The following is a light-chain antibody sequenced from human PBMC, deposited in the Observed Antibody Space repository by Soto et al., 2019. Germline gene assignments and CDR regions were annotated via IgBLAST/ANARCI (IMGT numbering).Light chain of an antibody. CDR1: KSGDKY. V-gene: IGLV3-1*01. Sequence: SYELTQPPSVSVSPGQTASITCSGDKSGDKYACWYQQKPGQSPVLVIYQDSKRPSAIPERFSGSNSGNTATLTISGTQAMDEADYYCQAWDSSTYVFGTGTKVTVL. CDR3: QAWDSSTYV. CDR2: QDS. J-gene: IGLJ1*01.